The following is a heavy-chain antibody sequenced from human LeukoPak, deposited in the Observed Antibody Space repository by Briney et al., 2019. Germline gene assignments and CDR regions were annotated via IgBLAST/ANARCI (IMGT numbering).Heavy chain of an antibody. CDR1: GFTFSSYA. CDR3: ARSGSFDMITFGGVIVIGYFDY. Sequence: PGGSLRLSCAASGFTFSSYAMHWVRQAPGKGLEWVAVISYDGSNKYYADSVKGRFTISRDNSKNTLYLQMNSLRAEDTAVYYCARSGSFDMITFGGVIVIGYFDYWGQGTLVTVSS. D-gene: IGHD3-16*02. V-gene: IGHV3-30*04. CDR2: ISYDGSNK. J-gene: IGHJ4*02.